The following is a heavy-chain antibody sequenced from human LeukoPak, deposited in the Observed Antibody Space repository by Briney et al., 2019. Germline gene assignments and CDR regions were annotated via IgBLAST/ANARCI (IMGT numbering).Heavy chain of an antibody. Sequence: SGGSLRLSCAASGFTVSSNYMSWVRQAPGKGLEWVSSISASGVMTYYADSVKGRFTVSRDNSKNSLYLQMSSLTAADTAVYYCAKDRSIGTYYTFDHWGQGTLVTVSS. D-gene: IGHD1-26*01. CDR2: ISASGVMT. CDR3: AKDRSIGTYYTFDH. CDR1: GFTVSSNY. J-gene: IGHJ4*02. V-gene: IGHV3-23*01.